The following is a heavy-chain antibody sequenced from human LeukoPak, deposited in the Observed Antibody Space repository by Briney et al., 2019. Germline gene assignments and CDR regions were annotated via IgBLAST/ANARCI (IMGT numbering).Heavy chain of an antibody. CDR3: ARESGPRSGFS. V-gene: IGHV5-51*01. CDR2: IYPGDSDT. CDR1: GYRFTNYW. D-gene: IGHD3-22*01. Sequence: GESLQISCKGSGYRFTNYWIGWVRQMPGKGLEWMGIIYPGDSDTRYSPSFQGQVAISADKSISTAYLQWSSLKASDTAMYFCARESGPRSGFSWGQGTMVTVSS. J-gene: IGHJ3*01.